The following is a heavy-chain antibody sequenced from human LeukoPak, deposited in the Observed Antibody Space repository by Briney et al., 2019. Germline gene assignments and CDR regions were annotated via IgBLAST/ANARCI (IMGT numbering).Heavy chain of an antibody. CDR1: GLTFSSSS. Sequence: GGSLRLSCAASGLTFSSSSMHWVRQAPGKGLEWVAFIRYDETNKHYADSVKGRFTISRDNSKNTLYLQMNSLRSEDTAVYYCAKGVYGGSSGGFYFDYWGQGALVTVSS. CDR3: AKGVYGGSSGGFYFDY. V-gene: IGHV3-30*02. CDR2: IRYDETNK. D-gene: IGHD1-26*01. J-gene: IGHJ4*02.